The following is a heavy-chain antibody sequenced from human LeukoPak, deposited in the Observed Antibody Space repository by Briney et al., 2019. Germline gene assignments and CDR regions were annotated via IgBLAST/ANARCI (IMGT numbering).Heavy chain of an antibody. CDR1: GYTFSSYW. CDR3: ARLAYCSNDVCYSNYYYSMDV. V-gene: IGHV5-51*01. J-gene: IGHJ6*03. Sequence: GESLKISCKGSGYTFSSYWIGWVRQMPGKGLEWMGIIYPDDSDTRYSPSFQGQVTISADKSISTAYLQWSGLKASDTAMYYCARLAYCSNDVCYSNYYYSMDVWGKGTTVTVSS. CDR2: IYPDDSDT. D-gene: IGHD2-8*01.